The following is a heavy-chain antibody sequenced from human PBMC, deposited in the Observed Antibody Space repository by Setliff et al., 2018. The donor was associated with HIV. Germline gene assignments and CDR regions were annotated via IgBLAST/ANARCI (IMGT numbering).Heavy chain of an antibody. V-gene: IGHV1-46*01. CDR1: GYSFTTYY. J-gene: IGHJ6*03. Sequence: GASVKVSCKASGYSFTTYYIHWMRQAPGQGLEWLAVINPGGGNTNYAQKFQGRVTVTRDTSTSTVYMDLGSLGSGDTALYYCARGGYYSGDYLPRDYYMDVWGKGTAVTVSS. D-gene: IGHD2-15*01. CDR2: INPGGGNT. CDR3: ARGGYYSGDYLPRDYYMDV.